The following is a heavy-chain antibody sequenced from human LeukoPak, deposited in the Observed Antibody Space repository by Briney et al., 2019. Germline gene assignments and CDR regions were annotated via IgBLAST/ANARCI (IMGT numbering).Heavy chain of an antibody. D-gene: IGHD5-18*01. V-gene: IGHV5-51*01. CDR2: IYPGDSDT. Sequence: GESLKISCKGSGYSFTSYWIAWVRQMPGKGLELMGIIYPGDSDTRYSPSFQGQVTISVDKSITTTYLQWSSLKASDTAMYYCARRGYSYGPDWYFDLWGRGTLVTVSS. CDR3: ARRGYSYGPDWYFDL. J-gene: IGHJ2*01. CDR1: GYSFTSYW.